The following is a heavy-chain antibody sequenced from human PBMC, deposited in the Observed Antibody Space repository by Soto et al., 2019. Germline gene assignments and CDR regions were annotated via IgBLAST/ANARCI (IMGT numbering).Heavy chain of an antibody. V-gene: IGHV4-4*02. Sequence: VTLSLTCAVSGGSITSANWWTWVRQPPGGGLEWIGEISHSGITNYKASLKSRVTMSVDKTKNDVSLKLTSVTAADTAVYYCARVLRGWFDPWGQGTPVTVSS. CDR1: GGSITSANW. J-gene: IGHJ5*02. CDR2: ISHSGIT. CDR3: ARVLRGWFDP.